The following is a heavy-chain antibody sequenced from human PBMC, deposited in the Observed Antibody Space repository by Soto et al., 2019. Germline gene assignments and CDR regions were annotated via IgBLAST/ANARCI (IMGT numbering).Heavy chain of an antibody. J-gene: IGHJ5*02. CDR2: IYHSGST. Sequence: SETLSLTCAVSGGSISSSNWWSWVRQPPGKRLEWIGEIYHSGSTNYNTSLTSRVTISVDKSKNQFSLKLSPVTAADTAVSYGEQGVGHSTAGPPLNRFDPWGHGTLVTVSS. CDR3: EQGVGHSTAGPPLNRFDP. CDR1: GGSISSSNW. V-gene: IGHV4-4*02. D-gene: IGHD6-13*01.